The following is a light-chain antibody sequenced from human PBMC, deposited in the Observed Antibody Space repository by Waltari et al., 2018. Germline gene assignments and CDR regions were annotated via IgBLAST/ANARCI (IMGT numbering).Light chain of an antibody. V-gene: IGLV1-44*01. J-gene: IGLJ1*01. CDR3: ASWDDSLNGHV. CDR1: SSNIGSNT. CDR2: SNA. Sequence: QSVLTQPPSASGTPGQRVTISCSGSSSNIGSNTVNWYQQLPGTAPKLLIYSNALRPSGVPDRFYGSKAGTSASLAISGLQSEDEAYYYCASWDDSLNGHVFGTGTKVTVL.